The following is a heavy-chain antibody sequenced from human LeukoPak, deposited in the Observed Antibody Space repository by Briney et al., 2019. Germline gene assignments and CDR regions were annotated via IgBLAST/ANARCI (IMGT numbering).Heavy chain of an antibody. CDR2: ISYSGNA. Sequence: PSETLSLTCTVSGDSISSYYWTWLRQPPGKGLEWVGYISYSGNANHNPSLKSRVSMSVDTSKSQFSLRLNSVTAADTAVYYCACLSSNGRRAFDIWGQGTMVTVSS. CDR1: GDSISSYY. CDR3: ACLSSNGRRAFDI. D-gene: IGHD2-8*01. J-gene: IGHJ3*02. V-gene: IGHV4-59*08.